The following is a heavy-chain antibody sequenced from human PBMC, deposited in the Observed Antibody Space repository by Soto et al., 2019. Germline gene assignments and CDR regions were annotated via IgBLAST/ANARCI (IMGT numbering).Heavy chain of an antibody. CDR2: ISYDGSIK. V-gene: IGHV3-30-3*01. CDR3: AREWSTSGDLDY. D-gene: IGHD3-10*01. Sequence: QVQLVESGGGVVQPGRSLRLSCAGSGFTFSSHSIQWVRQAPGKGLEWVAVISYDGSIKYYADSVKGRFTISRDNSKNTAYLQMNSLRAEDTAVFYCAREWSTSGDLDYWGQGTLVIVSS. CDR1: GFTFSSHS. J-gene: IGHJ4*02.